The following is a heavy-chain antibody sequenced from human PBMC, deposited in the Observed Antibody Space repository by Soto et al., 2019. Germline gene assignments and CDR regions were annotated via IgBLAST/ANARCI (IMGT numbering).Heavy chain of an antibody. CDR3: ARDIRGYSYGTGAFDI. V-gene: IGHV3-30-3*01. J-gene: IGHJ3*02. CDR1: GFTFSSYA. Sequence: PGGFLRLSCAASGFTFSSYAMHWVRQAPGKGLEWVAVISYDGSNKYYADSVKGRFTISRDNSKNTLYLQMNSLRAEDTAVYYCARDIRGYSYGTGAFDIWGQGTMVTVSS. D-gene: IGHD5-18*01. CDR2: ISYDGSNK.